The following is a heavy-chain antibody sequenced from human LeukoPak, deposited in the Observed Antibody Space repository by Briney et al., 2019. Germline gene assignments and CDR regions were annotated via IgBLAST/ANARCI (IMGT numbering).Heavy chain of an antibody. J-gene: IGHJ4*02. D-gene: IGHD1-26*01. CDR3: ARRGNSGIYFDY. CDR1: GGSISSYY. CDR2: IHNSGST. Sequence: SETLSLTCTVSGGSISSYYWSWIRQPPGKGLEWIGHIHNSGSTYYNPSLKSRVTISVDRSKNQFSLKLSSVTAADTAVYYCARRGNSGIYFDYWGQGTLVTVSS. V-gene: IGHV4-59*12.